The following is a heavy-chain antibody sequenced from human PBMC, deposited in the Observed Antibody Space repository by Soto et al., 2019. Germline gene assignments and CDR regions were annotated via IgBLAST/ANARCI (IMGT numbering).Heavy chain of an antibody. CDR1: GGSINSRGYY. Sequence: QVQLQESGPGLVRPSQTLSLTCTVSGGSINSRGYYWTWIRQHPGKGLEWIGNIYYSGSIHFNPSIKRRLTMLVDTSENQFSLKLTPVTAADTAVYYCARQSESTGYFYGWFDPWGQGTLVTVSS. J-gene: IGHJ5*02. D-gene: IGHD3-9*01. V-gene: IGHV4-31*03. CDR3: ARQSESTGYFYGWFDP. CDR2: IYYSGSI.